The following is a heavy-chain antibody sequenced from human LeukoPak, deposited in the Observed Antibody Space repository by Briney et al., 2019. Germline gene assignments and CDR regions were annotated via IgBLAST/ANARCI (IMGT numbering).Heavy chain of an antibody. J-gene: IGHJ4*02. CDR1: GFTFSSYG. D-gene: IGHD2-2*02. CDR2: IWYDGSNK. CDR3: AKDRGYCSSASCYKPADY. V-gene: IGHV3-30*02. Sequence: PGGSLRLSCAASGFTFSSYGMHWVRQAPGKGLEWVAVIWYDGSNKYYADSVKGRFTISRDNSKNTLDLQMDSLRAEDTAVYYCAKDRGYCSSASCYKPADYWGQGTLLTVSS.